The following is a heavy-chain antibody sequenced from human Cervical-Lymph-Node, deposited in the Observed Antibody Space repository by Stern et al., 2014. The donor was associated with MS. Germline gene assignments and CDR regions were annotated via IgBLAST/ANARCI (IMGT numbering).Heavy chain of an antibody. CDR1: GFTFGDYA. D-gene: IGHD5/OR15-5a*01. CDR2: IRIKAYGGTV. Sequence: EVNLVESGGGLVKPGRSLRLSCTASGFTFGDYAMTWFRQAPGKGLEWLGFIRIKAYGGTVEYAASVKGRFTISRDDSKSIAYLQMNSLKIEDTAVYYCTRVVYTMTGYYFDYWGQGTLVTVSS. V-gene: IGHV3-49*05. CDR3: TRVVYTMTGYYFDY. J-gene: IGHJ4*02.